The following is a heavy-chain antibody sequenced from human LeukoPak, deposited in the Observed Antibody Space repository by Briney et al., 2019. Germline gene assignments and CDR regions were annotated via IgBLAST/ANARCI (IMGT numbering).Heavy chain of an antibody. V-gene: IGHV5-51*01. J-gene: IGHJ5*02. CDR2: IYPGDSDT. Sequence: GESLKISCKGSGYSFTSYWIGWVRQMPGKGLEWMGIIYPGDSDTRYSPSFQGQVTISADKSISTAYLQWSSLKASDTAMYYCARQGTSYYDFWSGYPNWFDPWGQGTLATASS. D-gene: IGHD3-3*01. CDR3: ARQGTSYYDFWSGYPNWFDP. CDR1: GYSFTSYW.